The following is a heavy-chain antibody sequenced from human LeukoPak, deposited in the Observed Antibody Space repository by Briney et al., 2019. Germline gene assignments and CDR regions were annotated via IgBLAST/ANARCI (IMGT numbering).Heavy chain of an antibody. V-gene: IGHV4-4*07. CDR2: IYTSGST. Sequence: SETLSLTCTVSGGSISSYYWSWIRQPAGKGLEWIGRIYTSGSTNYNPSLKSRVTMSVDTSKSQFSLKLSSVTAADTAVYYCAREANLEWLLYRGHFDYWGQGTLVTVSS. D-gene: IGHD3-3*01. J-gene: IGHJ4*02. CDR1: GGSISSYY. CDR3: AREANLEWLLYRGHFDY.